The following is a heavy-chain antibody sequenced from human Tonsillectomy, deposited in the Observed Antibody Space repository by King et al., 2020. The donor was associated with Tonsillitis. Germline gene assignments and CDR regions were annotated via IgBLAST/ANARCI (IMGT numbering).Heavy chain of an antibody. V-gene: IGHV1-45*02. J-gene: IGHJ3*02. D-gene: IGHD5-12*01. CDR3: AKWPDSDDGFDI. CDR2: IIVFNGDT. Sequence: MQLVQSGAEVKKTGSSVKLSCKASGYTFTYRYLHWVRQAPGQAPEWMGWIIVFNGDTNYAQKYQGRVTITRDTDLTTVYMELSSLRSEDTAVYYCAKWPDSDDGFDIWGQGTMVTVTS. CDR1: GYTFTYRY.